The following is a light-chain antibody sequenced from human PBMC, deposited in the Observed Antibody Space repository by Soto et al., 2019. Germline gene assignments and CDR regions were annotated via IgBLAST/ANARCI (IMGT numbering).Light chain of an antibody. CDR1: QSISSY. V-gene: IGKV1-9*01. CDR2: AAS. Sequence: DIQMTQSPSSLSASVGDRVTITCRASQSISSYLAWYQQKPGKAPKLLIYAASTLQSGVPSRFSGSGSGTDFTLTISCLQSEDFATYYCQQYYSYPTFGQGTKLEIK. J-gene: IGKJ2*01. CDR3: QQYYSYPT.